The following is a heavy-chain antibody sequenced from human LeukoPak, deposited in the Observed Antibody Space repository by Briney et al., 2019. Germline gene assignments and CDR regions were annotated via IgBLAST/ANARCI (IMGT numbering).Heavy chain of an antibody. D-gene: IGHD3-16*01. Sequence: GGSLRLSCAASGFTFSSYAMHGVRQAPGRGGEGVAGVSYVGSDKYYADSVKGRFTTSRHNSKNTLYLKMYSLRAEDTAVYYCARDQGGEQSYWGQGTLVTVSS. CDR1: GFTFSSYA. CDR2: VSYVGSDK. V-gene: IGHV3-30*04. CDR3: ARDQGGEQSY. J-gene: IGHJ4*02.